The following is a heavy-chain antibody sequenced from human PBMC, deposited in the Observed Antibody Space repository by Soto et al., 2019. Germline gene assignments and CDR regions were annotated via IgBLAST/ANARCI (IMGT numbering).Heavy chain of an antibody. D-gene: IGHD6-13*01. Sequence: ASVKVSCKASGYTFTNYGIHWVRQAPGQGLEWMGWINAGSGNTKYSQKFQGRVTITRDTSASTGYMELSSLTSEDTAVYYCAREDHIAAALYDYWGQGTLVTVSS. CDR3: AREDHIAAALYDY. CDR2: INAGSGNT. V-gene: IGHV1-3*01. CDR1: GYTFTNYG. J-gene: IGHJ4*02.